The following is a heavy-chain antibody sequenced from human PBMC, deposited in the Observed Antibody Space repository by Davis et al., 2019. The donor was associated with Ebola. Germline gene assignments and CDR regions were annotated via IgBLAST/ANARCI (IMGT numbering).Heavy chain of an antibody. V-gene: IGHV4-39*01. D-gene: IGHD3-3*01. CDR1: GGSISSSSYY. CDR3: ARTYYDFWSGYKDNWFDP. Sequence: SETLSLTCTVSGGSISSSSYYWGWIRQPPGKGLEWIGSIYYSGSTYYNPSLKSRVTISVDTSKNQFSLKLSSVTAADTAVYYCARTYYDFWSGYKDNWFDPWGQGTLVTVSS. CDR2: IYYSGST. J-gene: IGHJ5*02.